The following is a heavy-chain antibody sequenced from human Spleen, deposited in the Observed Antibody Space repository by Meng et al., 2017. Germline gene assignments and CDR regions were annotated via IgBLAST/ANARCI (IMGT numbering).Heavy chain of an antibody. CDR1: GYTFTSDA. CDR3: ARGASSRLEV. J-gene: IGHJ4*02. Sequence: VQLVHTGSELKKPGASFSVSCKASGYTFTSDAMNWLRQAPGQGLEWMGWINTNTGNPTYVQGFTGRFVFSLDTSVNTAYLQISSLKADDTAVYYCARGASSRLEVWGQGTLVTVSS. V-gene: IGHV7-4-1*02. D-gene: IGHD6-13*01. CDR2: INTNTGNP.